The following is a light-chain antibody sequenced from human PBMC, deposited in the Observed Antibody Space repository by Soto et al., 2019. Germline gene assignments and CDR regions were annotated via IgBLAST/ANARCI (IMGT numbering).Light chain of an antibody. Sequence: DIQMTQSPSTLSASVGDRVTITCRASQSISSWLAWYQQKPGKAPKLLIYDASSLESGVPSRFSASGSGTDSTSTISSLQLDDFATYYCKHYNSYSFSFGGGTKVDI. V-gene: IGKV1-5*01. CDR3: KHYNSYSFS. J-gene: IGKJ4*01. CDR1: QSISSW. CDR2: DAS.